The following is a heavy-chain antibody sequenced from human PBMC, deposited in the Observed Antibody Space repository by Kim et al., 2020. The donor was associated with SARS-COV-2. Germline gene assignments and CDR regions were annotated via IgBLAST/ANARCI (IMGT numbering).Heavy chain of an antibody. CDR3: ARGALNDRIGAGFDP. D-gene: IGHD6-13*01. J-gene: IGHJ5*02. CDR1: GGSISSDY. CDR2: IYYSGST. Sequence: SETLSLTCTVSGGSISSDYWSWIRQSPGKGLEWIGYIYYSGSTNYNPSLKSRVTISVDTSRKQFSVRLSSVTAADTALYYCARGALNDRIGAGFDPWGQGTLVTVSS. V-gene: IGHV4-59*13.